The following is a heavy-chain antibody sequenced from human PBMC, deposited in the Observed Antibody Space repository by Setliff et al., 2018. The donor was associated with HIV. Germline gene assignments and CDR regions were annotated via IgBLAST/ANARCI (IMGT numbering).Heavy chain of an antibody. D-gene: IGHD6-13*01. CDR3: AKWASLTASSWDY. Sequence: GGSLRLSCVTSGFTFTDYAMTWVRQAPGEGLQYVSTIGTSAGRSYYADSVKGRFTISRDNSENTLYLQMNSLRADDTAVYYCAKWASLTASSWDYWGQGTLVTVSS. CDR2: IGTSAGRS. CDR1: GFTFTDYA. J-gene: IGHJ4*02. V-gene: IGHV3-23*01.